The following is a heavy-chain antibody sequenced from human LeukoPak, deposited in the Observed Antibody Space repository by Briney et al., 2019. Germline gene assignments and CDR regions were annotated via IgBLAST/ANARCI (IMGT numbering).Heavy chain of an antibody. Sequence: PSETLSLTCTVSGGSISSYYWSWIRQPPGKGLEWIGYIYYSGSTNYNPSLKSRVTISVDTSKNQFSLKLSSVTAADTAVYYRARVVYYDSSGYYLYDYWGQGTLVTVSS. D-gene: IGHD3-22*01. CDR3: ARVVYYDSSGYYLYDY. J-gene: IGHJ4*02. CDR1: GGSISSYY. CDR2: IYYSGST. V-gene: IGHV4-59*01.